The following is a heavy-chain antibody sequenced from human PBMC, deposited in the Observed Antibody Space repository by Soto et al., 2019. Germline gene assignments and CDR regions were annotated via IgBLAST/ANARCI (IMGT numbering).Heavy chain of an antibody. Sequence: SXTLSLTGIVPGGSVNIGTYYWSLIRQPPGKGLEWIGFIHYSGSTNYNPSLKGRVTMSVDTSKNQFSLKLTSVNTADTAIYYCTRGGDPYKTGHWGQGTLVTVSS. V-gene: IGHV4-61*01. D-gene: IGHD2-21*01. CDR3: TRGGDPYKTGH. CDR1: GGSVNIGTYY. J-gene: IGHJ4*02. CDR2: IHYSGST.